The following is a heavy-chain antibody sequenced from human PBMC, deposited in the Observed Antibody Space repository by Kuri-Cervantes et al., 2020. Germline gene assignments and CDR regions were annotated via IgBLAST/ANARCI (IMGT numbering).Heavy chain of an antibody. CDR2: ISSSSSTI. Sequence: GESLKISCAPSAFTFSRHSMNWVPQAPGKGLEWVSYISSSSSTIYYADSAKVPFTISRDNAKNSLYLQMNSLRNEDTADDSCASKYLGGLNCHLPELDFWSHGTLVTVSS. CDR1: AFTFSRHS. D-gene: IGHD1-14*01. J-gene: IGHJ4*01. CDR3: ASKYLGGLNCHLPELDF. V-gene: IGHV3-48*02.